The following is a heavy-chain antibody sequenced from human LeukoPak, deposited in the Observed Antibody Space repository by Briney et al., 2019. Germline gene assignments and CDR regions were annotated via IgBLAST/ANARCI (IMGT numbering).Heavy chain of an antibody. J-gene: IGHJ6*03. CDR1: GGSFSGYY. CDR3: AGGGYYYYYMDV. V-gene: IGHV4-34*01. CDR2: INHSGST. Sequence: SETLSLTCAVHGGSFSGYYWSWIRQPPGKGLEWIGEINHSGSTNYNPSLKSRVTISVDTSKNQFSLKLSSVTAADTAVYYCAGGGYYYYYMDVWGKGTTVTVSS.